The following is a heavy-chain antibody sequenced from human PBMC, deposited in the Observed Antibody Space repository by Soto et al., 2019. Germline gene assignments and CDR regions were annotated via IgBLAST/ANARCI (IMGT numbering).Heavy chain of an antibody. V-gene: IGHV4-31*03. Sequence: PSETLSLTCTVSGGSISSGGYYWSWIRQHPGKGLEWIGYIYYSGSTYYNPSLKSRVTISVDTSKNQFSLKLSSVTAADTAVYYCARVVMYSDAFDIWGQGTMVTVSS. CDR2: IYYSGST. CDR3: ARVVMYSDAFDI. D-gene: IGHD3-22*01. CDR1: GGSISSGGYY. J-gene: IGHJ3*02.